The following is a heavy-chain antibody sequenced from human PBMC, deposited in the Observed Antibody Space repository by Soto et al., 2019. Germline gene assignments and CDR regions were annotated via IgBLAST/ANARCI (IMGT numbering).Heavy chain of an antibody. Sequence: QVQLVESGGGVVQPGRSLRLSCAASGFTFSSYGMHWVRQAPGXXXXWXXVISYDGSNKYYADSVKGRFTISRDNSKNTLYLQMNSLRAEDTAVYYCAKDLXGYCXXGXXXXNGMDVWGQGTTVTVSS. V-gene: IGHV3-30*18. J-gene: IGHJ6*02. D-gene: IGHD2-15*01. CDR3: AKDLXGYCXXGXXXXNGMDV. CDR1: GFTFSSYG. CDR2: ISYDGSNK.